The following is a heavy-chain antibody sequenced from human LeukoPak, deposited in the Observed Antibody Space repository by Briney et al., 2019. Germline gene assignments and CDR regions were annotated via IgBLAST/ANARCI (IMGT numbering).Heavy chain of an antibody. J-gene: IGHJ3*02. CDR1: GCTLTRYY. CDR2: INPNTGGT. D-gene: IGHD2/OR15-2a*01. Sequence: ASVKVSCKTSGCTLTRYYIYWLRLAPGQGLEWMGWINPNTGGTNYAQKFQGRVTMTRDTSISTAYMELSSLRFDDTAVYYCARDPSNIKADALDTCGQGTVVTVSS. CDR3: ARDPSNIKADALDT. V-gene: IGHV1-2*02.